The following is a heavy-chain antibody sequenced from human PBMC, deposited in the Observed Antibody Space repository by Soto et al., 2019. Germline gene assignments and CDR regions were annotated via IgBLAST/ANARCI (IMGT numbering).Heavy chain of an antibody. CDR2: IFYSGST. CDR3: ARLKRGYSYGSIIDF. CDR1: GDSIRNYY. J-gene: IGHJ4*01. V-gene: IGHV4-59*01. D-gene: IGHD5-18*01. Sequence: PSETLSLTCTVSGDSIRNYYWSWIRQPPGKGLEYIGYIFYSGSTTYNPSLKSRVAMSVDTSRNQFALKLRSVTAADTATYYCARLKRGYSYGSIIDFWGRGTLVTVSS.